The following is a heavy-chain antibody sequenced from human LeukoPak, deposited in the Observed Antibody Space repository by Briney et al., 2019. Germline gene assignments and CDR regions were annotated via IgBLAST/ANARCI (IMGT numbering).Heavy chain of an antibody. J-gene: IGHJ5*02. V-gene: IGHV1-69*13. D-gene: IGHD2-15*01. CDR3: AREGGYCSGGSCYSVVWFDP. Sequence: ASVKVSCKASGGTFSSYAISWVRQAPGQGLEWMGGIIEMIGTANYAQKFQGRVTITADESTSTAYMELSSLRSEDTAVYYCAREGGYCSGGSCYSVVWFDPWGQGTLVTVSS. CDR1: GGTFSSYA. CDR2: IIEMIGTA.